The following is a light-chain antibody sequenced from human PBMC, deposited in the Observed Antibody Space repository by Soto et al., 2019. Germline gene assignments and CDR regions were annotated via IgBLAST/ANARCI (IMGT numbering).Light chain of an antibody. CDR2: AAS. J-gene: IGKJ4*02. CDR3: QQLNSYPLT. V-gene: IGKV1-9*01. Sequence: DIPLTQSPSFLSASVGDRVTITCRASQGISSNLAWYQQKPGKAPKLLIYAASTLQSGVPSTFSGSGSGTEFTLTISSLQSADFAAYYCQQLNSYPLTFGGGTKVEIK. CDR1: QGISSN.